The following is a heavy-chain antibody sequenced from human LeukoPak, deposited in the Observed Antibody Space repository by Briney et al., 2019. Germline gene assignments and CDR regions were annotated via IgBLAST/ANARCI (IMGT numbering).Heavy chain of an antibody. J-gene: IGHJ4*02. V-gene: IGHV3-53*01. CDR1: GFTVSRNY. CDR3: ARISSPYYYDSSGYYYGY. Sequence: GGSLRLSCAASGFTVSRNYMSWVRQAPGKGLEWVSVLYSDGSTYHADSVKGRFTISRDNSKNTLYLQMNSLRAEDTALYYCARISSPYYYDSSGYYYGYWGQGTLVTVSS. D-gene: IGHD3-22*01. CDR2: LYSDGST.